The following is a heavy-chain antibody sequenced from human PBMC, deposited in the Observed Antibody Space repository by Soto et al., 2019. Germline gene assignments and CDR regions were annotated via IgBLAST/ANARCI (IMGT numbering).Heavy chain of an antibody. CDR1: GGSISSYY. J-gene: IGHJ3*02. Sequence: QVQLQESGPGLVKPSETLSLTCTVSGGSISSYYWSWIRQPPGQGLEWIGYIYYSGSTNYNPSLKSRVTISVQTSKNKVAVKLSSVTGADTGVYYCVRDNRSGSYPAFEIWGQGTMVTVSS. CDR2: IYYSGST. V-gene: IGHV4-59*01. CDR3: VRDNRSGSYPAFEI. D-gene: IGHD1-26*01.